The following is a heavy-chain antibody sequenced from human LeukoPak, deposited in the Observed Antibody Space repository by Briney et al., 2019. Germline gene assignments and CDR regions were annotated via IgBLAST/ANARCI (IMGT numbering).Heavy chain of an antibody. CDR3: ARDVAGEQQWLVQYLDY. CDR2: ISSSSSYI. V-gene: IGHV3-21*01. Sequence: KSGGSLRLSCAASGFTFSSYSMNWVRQAPGKGLEWVSSISSSSSYIYYADSVKGRFTISRDNAKNSLYLQMNSLRAEDTAVYYCARDVAGEQQWLVQYLDYWGQGTLVTVSS. CDR1: GFTFSSYS. J-gene: IGHJ4*02. D-gene: IGHD6-19*01.